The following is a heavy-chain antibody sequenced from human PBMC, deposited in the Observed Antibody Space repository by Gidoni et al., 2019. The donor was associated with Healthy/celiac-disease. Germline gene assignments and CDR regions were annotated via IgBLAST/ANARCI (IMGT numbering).Heavy chain of an antibody. CDR1: AFTFSDYY. CDR2: ISSSGSTI. Sequence: QVQLVESGVGLVKPVGSLRLSWPASAFTFSDYYISWIRPAPGKGLEWVSYISSSGSTIYYADSVKGRFTIARDNAKNSLYLQMNSLRAEDTAVYYCARDIVVVPAASAPRGEYYYYYYGMDVWGQGTTVTVSS. V-gene: IGHV3-11*01. J-gene: IGHJ6*02. D-gene: IGHD2-2*01. CDR3: ARDIVVVPAASAPRGEYYYYYYGMDV.